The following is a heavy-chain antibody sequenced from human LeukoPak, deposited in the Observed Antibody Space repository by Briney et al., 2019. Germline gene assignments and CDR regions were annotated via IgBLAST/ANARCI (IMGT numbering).Heavy chain of an antibody. CDR1: GFTFSSYE. D-gene: IGHD3-22*01. V-gene: IGHV3-48*03. J-gene: IGHJ4*02. CDR2: ISSSGSTI. CDR3: ARVGYYDSSGPYFDY. Sequence: GGSLRLSCAASGFTFSSYEMNWVRQAPGKGLEWVSYISSSGSTIYYADSVKGRFTISRDNAENSLYLQMNSLRAEDTAVYYCARVGYYDSSGPYFDYWGQGTLVTVSS.